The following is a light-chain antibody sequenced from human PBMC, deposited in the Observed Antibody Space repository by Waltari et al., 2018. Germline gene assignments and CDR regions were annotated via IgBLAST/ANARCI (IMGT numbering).Light chain of an antibody. J-gene: IGKJ1*01. CDR1: QRLSSD. V-gene: IGKV3-15*01. CDR2: GAS. Sequence: EIVMTQSPGTLSVSPGERVTLSCRASQRLSSDLAWYQQKAGQAPRLLIYGASARASGIPARFSGGGSGTDFTLTISNMQSEDFAVYYCQQYNRWPRTFGQGAKVEIK. CDR3: QQYNRWPRT.